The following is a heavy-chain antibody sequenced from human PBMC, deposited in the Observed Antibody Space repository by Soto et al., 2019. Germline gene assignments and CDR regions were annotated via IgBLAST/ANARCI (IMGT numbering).Heavy chain of an antibody. CDR1: GYTFTSYG. V-gene: IGHV1-18*01. J-gene: IGHJ4*02. Sequence: ASVKVSCKASGYTFTSYGISWVRQAPGQGLEWMGWISAYNGNTNYAQKLQGRVTMTTDTSTSTAYMELRSLRSEDTAVYYCARDRVPLGAVVVPAAFDYCGQGTLVTVSS. CDR2: ISAYNGNT. CDR3: ARDRVPLGAVVVPAAFDY. D-gene: IGHD2-2*01.